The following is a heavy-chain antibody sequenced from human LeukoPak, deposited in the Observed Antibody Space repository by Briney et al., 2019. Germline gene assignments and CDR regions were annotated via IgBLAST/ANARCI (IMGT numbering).Heavy chain of an antibody. Sequence: PGGSLRLSCGASGFTLTSSAMSWVRQAPGKGLEWVSGIRGIGGTTYYADSVKGRFTISRDKSKNTLYLQMNTLRVDDTAVYFCAKGDIVATSLFDHWGQGTPVTVSS. V-gene: IGHV3-23*01. D-gene: IGHD5-12*01. CDR1: GFTLTSSA. CDR2: IRGIGGTT. J-gene: IGHJ4*02. CDR3: AKGDIVATSLFDH.